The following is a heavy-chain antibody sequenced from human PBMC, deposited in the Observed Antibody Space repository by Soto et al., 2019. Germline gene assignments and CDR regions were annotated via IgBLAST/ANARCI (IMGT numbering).Heavy chain of an antibody. CDR3: TTMIVVVIRDNWFDP. D-gene: IGHD3-22*01. Sequence: PVGSLRLSCAASGFTFSSYGMHWVRQAPGKGLEWVAVISYDGSNKYYADSVKGRFTISRDNSKNTLYLQMNSLRAEDTAVYYCTTMIVVVIRDNWFDPWGQGTLVTVSS. V-gene: IGHV3-30*03. CDR2: ISYDGSNK. CDR1: GFTFSSYG. J-gene: IGHJ5*02.